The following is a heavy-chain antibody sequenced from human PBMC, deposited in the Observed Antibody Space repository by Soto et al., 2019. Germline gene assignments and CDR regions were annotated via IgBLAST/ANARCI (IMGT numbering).Heavy chain of an antibody. Sequence: SETLSLTCTVSGGSTTSDYWSWIRQPPGKGLEWIGSFYYSPSTYFNPSLKSRVTISVETSKNQYSLELSAVTAADTAVYYCARRSTVTYDYWGQGILVTVSS. V-gene: IGHV4-39*01. CDR3: ARRSTVTYDY. D-gene: IGHD4-17*01. CDR1: GGSTTSDY. CDR2: FYYSPST. J-gene: IGHJ4*02.